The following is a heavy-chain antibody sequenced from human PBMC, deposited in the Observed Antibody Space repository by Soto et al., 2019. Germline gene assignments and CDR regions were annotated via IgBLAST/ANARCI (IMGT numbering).Heavy chain of an antibody. CDR3: ARASVVSGWFDP. J-gene: IGHJ5*02. V-gene: IGHV3-33*01. Sequence: QVQLVESGGGVVQPGRSLRLSCAASGFTFSSYGMHWVRQAPGKGLEWVAVIWYDGSNKYYADSVKGRFTISRDNSKNSLYPPMNRRIAKDTAVYYCARASVVSGWFDPWGQGTLVTVSS. CDR1: GFTFSSYG. D-gene: IGHD1-26*01. CDR2: IWYDGSNK.